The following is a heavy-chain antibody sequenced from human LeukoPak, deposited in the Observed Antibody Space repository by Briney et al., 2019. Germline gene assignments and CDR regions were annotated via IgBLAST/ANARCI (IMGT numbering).Heavy chain of an antibody. CDR3: AKDQEWELPDFDY. CDR1: GFILSSSE. CDR2: IATDGTI. Sequence: GGSLRHSCVASGFILSSSEMNWVRQTPGKGLEWVSFIATDGTIYYADSVKGRFTISRDNSKNTLYLQMNSLRAEDTAVYYCAKDQEWELPDFDYWGQGTLVTVSS. J-gene: IGHJ4*02. D-gene: IGHD1-26*01. V-gene: IGHV3-48*03.